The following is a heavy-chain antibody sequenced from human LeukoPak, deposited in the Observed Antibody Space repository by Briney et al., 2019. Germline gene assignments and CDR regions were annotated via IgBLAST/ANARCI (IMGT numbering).Heavy chain of an antibody. J-gene: IGHJ3*02. Sequence: GGSLRLSCAASGFTFDDYGMSWVRQAPGKGLEWVANIKQDGSEKYYVDSVKGRFTISRDNAKNSLYLQMNSLRAEDTAVYYCARDLGDYYDSSGYGLDAFDIWGQGTMVTVSS. CDR1: GFTFDDYG. V-gene: IGHV3-7*01. CDR3: ARDLGDYYDSSGYGLDAFDI. CDR2: IKQDGSEK. D-gene: IGHD3-22*01.